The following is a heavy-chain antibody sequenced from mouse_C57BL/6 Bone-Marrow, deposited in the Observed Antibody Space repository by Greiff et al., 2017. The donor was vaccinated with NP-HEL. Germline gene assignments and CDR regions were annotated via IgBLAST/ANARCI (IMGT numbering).Heavy chain of an antibody. CDR3: TFYYYGSTYFDV. V-gene: IGHV1-5*01. J-gene: IGHJ1*03. D-gene: IGHD1-1*01. Sequence: VQLQQSGTVLARPGASVKMSCKTSGYTFTSYWMHWVKQRPGQGLAWIGAIYPGNSDTSYNQKFKGKAKLTAVTSASTAYMERSSLTNEDSAVYYCTFYYYGSTYFDVWGTGTTVTVSS. CDR2: IYPGNSDT. CDR1: GYTFTSYW.